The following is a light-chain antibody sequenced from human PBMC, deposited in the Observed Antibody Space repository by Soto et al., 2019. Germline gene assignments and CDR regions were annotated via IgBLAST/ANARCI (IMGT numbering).Light chain of an antibody. J-gene: IGKJ4*01. V-gene: IGKV3-15*01. Sequence: EIVMKQSPATLSVSPGERATLSCRASESVTSSLAWYQQKPGQPPRLLIYAASTRATDVPARFSGSGSGTDFTLTISSLEPEDFAVYYCQQHSNWPLTFGGGTKVDI. CDR1: ESVTSS. CDR2: AAS. CDR3: QQHSNWPLT.